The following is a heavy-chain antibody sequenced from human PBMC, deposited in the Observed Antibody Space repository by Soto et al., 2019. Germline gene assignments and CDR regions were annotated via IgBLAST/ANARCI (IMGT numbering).Heavy chain of an antibody. Sequence: GGSLRLSCAASGFTFSSYSMNWVRQAPGKGLEWVSYISSSSSTIYYADSVKGRFTISRDNAKNSLYLQMNSLRAEDTAAYYCARDQGGYYIGSGGHYYYMDVWGKGTTVTVSS. CDR3: ARDQGGYYIGSGGHYYYMDV. J-gene: IGHJ6*03. V-gene: IGHV3-48*01. CDR2: ISSSSSTI. D-gene: IGHD3-3*01. CDR1: GFTFSSYS.